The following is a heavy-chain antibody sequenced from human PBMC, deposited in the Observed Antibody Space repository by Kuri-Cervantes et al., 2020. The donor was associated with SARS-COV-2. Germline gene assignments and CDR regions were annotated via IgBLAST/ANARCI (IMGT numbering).Heavy chain of an antibody. CDR1: GGTFSSYA. J-gene: IGHJ6*02. D-gene: IGHD2-2*02. V-gene: IGHV1-69*05. CDR3: ARAIVVVPAAIRSGYDYYYYYGMDV. Sequence: SVKVSCKASGGTFSSYAISWVRQAPGQGLEWMGGIIPIFGTANYAQKLQGRVTMTTDTSTSTAYMELRSLRSDDTAVYYCARAIVVVPAAIRSGYDYYYYYGMDVWGQGTTVTVSS. CDR2: IIPIFGTA.